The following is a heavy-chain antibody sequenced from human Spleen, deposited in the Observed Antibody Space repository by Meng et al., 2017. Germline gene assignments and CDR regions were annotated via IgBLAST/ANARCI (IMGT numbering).Heavy chain of an antibody. CDR1: GYTFTTYF. J-gene: IGHJ4*02. Sequence: ASVKVSCKASGYTFTTYFLHWVRQAPGQGLEWMGIINPSRATTTYAQKFKGRVTMTRDTSTSTVYMELSSLRSDDTAVYYCARGQGDYYDSSGSYFHYYFDYWGQGRLVTVSS. D-gene: IGHD3-22*01. V-gene: IGHV1-46*01. CDR3: ARGQGDYYDSSGSYFHYYFDY. CDR2: INPSRATT.